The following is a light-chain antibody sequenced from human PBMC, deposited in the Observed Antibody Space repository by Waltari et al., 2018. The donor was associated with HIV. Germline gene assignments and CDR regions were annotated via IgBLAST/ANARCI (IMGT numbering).Light chain of an antibody. CDR1: FSNIGSNP. V-gene: IGLV1-44*01. CDR2: GSS. CDR3: AVWDDSLSEYV. J-gene: IGLJ1*01. Sequence: QSVLTQPPSASGAPGQRVPISCSGSFSNIGSNPVTWYQQLPGTAPRLLIHGSSQRPSGVPDRFSGSRSDTSASLDISGLHSEDEGDYYCAVWDDSLSEYVFATGTKVFVL.